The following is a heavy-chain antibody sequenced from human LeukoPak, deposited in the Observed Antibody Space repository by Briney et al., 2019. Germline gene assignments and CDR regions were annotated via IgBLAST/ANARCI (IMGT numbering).Heavy chain of an antibody. V-gene: IGHV3-48*03. Sequence: GGSLRLSCAASGFTFSGYEMNWVRQAPGKGLEWISYSNTDGTISYADSVKGRFTISRDNAENSLYLQMNSLRDEDTAVYFCVRDRDYAFDFWGQGTMVTVSS. CDR2: SNTDGTI. CDR1: GFTFSGYE. J-gene: IGHJ3*01. CDR3: VRDRDYAFDF.